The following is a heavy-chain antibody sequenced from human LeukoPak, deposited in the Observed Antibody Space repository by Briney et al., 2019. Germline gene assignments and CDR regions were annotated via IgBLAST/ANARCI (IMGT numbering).Heavy chain of an antibody. CDR2: IYYSGST. J-gene: IGHJ4*02. D-gene: IGHD3-22*01. Sequence: SETLSLTCTVSGGSLSSYYWSWIRQPPGKGLEGIGYIYYSGSTNYNSSLKSRVTISVDTSKNQFSLKLSSVTAADTAVYYCARGGDYYDSSGYYYDYWGQGTLVTVSS. CDR3: ARGGDYYDSSGYYYDY. CDR1: GGSLSSYY. V-gene: IGHV4-59*01.